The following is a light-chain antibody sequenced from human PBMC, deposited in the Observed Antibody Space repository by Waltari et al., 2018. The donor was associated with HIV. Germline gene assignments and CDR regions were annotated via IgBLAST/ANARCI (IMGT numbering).Light chain of an antibody. J-gene: IGLJ3*02. Sequence: QLVLSHSPSASASLAASVKLTSPLRSRHSRYAIACHPQQPEKGPQYLMKVNSDGSHTKGDGIPDRCSGSSSGAERYLTISSLQSEDEADYYCQTWVTGILVFGGGTKLTVL. CDR2: VNSDGSH. CDR3: QTWVTGILV. CDR1: SRHSRYA. V-gene: IGLV4-69*01.